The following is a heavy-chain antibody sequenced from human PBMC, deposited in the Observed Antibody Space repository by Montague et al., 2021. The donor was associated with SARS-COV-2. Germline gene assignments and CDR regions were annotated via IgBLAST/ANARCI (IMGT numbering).Heavy chain of an antibody. CDR3: ARGVVAAPPMVDY. D-gene: IGHD2-15*01. CDR2: IYASGGT. J-gene: IGHJ4*02. CDR1: GEPISGFF. Sequence: SETLSLTCSVSGEPISGFFWNWIRQPAGKGLEWIGRIYASGGTDXXPSLESRVTMSVDTSKNQFSLEVNSVTAADTAMYYCARGVVAAPPMVDYWGRGTLVTVSS. V-gene: IGHV4-4*07.